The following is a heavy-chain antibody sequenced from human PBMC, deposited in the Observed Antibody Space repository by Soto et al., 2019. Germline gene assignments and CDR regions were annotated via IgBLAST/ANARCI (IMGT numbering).Heavy chain of an antibody. Sequence: PGGSLRLSCAASGFTFSIFAMHWVRQAPGKGLEWVAVISYDGSNKHNADSVKGRFTISRDNSKNTLYLQMNSLRAEDTAVYYCARVVCSGGSCYFDYWGQGTLVTVSS. CDR3: ARVVCSGGSCYFDY. CDR1: GFTFSIFA. J-gene: IGHJ4*02. CDR2: ISYDGSNK. D-gene: IGHD2-15*01. V-gene: IGHV3-30-3*01.